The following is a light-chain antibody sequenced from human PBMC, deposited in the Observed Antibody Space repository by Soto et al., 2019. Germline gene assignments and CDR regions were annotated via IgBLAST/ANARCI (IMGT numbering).Light chain of an antibody. V-gene: IGLV1-44*01. CDR2: KDV. J-gene: IGLJ3*02. Sequence: QSVLTQPPSASGTPGQAVTISCSGSTSNIGTNTVKWYQQVPGSAPKILIYKDVQRPSGVPDRLSGSKSGTSASLVISGLQSEDEADYYCAALDDSVGVFGGGTQLTLL. CDR3: AALDDSVGV. CDR1: TSNIGTNT.